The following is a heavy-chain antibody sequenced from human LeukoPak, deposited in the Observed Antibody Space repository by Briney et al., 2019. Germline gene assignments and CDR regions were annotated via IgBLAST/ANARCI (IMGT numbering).Heavy chain of an antibody. V-gene: IGHV3-7*04. CDR1: GFTFSSYW. CDR3: ARDAYKLFDY. D-gene: IGHD5-24*01. Sequence: GGFLRLSCAASGFTFSSYWMSWLRHAPGKGLEWVANIKQDGSEKYYVDSVRGRFTISRDNGKNSLYLQMNSLRAEDTAVYYCARDAYKLFDYWGQGTLVTVFS. J-gene: IGHJ4*02. CDR2: IKQDGSEK.